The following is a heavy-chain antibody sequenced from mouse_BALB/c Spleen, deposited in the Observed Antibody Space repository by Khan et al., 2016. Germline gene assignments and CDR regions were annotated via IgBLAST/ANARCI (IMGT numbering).Heavy chain of an antibody. J-gene: IGHJ4*01. CDR1: GFTFSSFG. CDR3: ARRWVYYYINSCHYYAIDY. V-gene: IGHV5-17*02. D-gene: IGHD1-1*01. Sequence: EVELVESGGGLVQPGGSRKLSCAASGFTFSSFGMHWVRQAPEKGLEWVAYISTVSSTIFYADTVKDRFTIPRDNPKNTLFLQLTSLRSEDTAMYDCARRWVYYYINSCHYYAIDYWGQGTAIVVSS. CDR2: ISTVSSTI.